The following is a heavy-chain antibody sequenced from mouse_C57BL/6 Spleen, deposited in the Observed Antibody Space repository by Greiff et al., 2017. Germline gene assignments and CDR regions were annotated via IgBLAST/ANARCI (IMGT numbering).Heavy chain of an antibody. V-gene: IGHV1-26*01. CDR2: INPNNGGT. J-gene: IGHJ2*01. Sequence: VQLQQSGPELVKPGASVKISCKASGYTFTDYYMNWVKQSHGKSLEWIGDINPNNGGTSYNQKFKGKATLTVDKSSSTAYMELRSLTSEDSAVYYCARQGREPYYFDYWGQGTTLTVSS. CDR1: GYTFTDYY. D-gene: IGHD3-3*01. CDR3: ARQGREPYYFDY.